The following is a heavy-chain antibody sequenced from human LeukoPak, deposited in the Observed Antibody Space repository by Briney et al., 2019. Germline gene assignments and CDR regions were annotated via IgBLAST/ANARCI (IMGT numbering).Heavy chain of an antibody. J-gene: IGHJ4*02. Sequence: PSETLSLTCTVSGGSISSYYWSWIRQPPGKGLEWIGYIYYSGSTNYNPSLKSRVTISVDTSKNQFSLKLSSVTAADTAVYYCARASRGIDYFDYWGQGTLVTVSS. D-gene: IGHD1-26*01. CDR3: ARASRGIDYFDY. CDR1: GGSISSYY. V-gene: IGHV4-59*01. CDR2: IYYSGST.